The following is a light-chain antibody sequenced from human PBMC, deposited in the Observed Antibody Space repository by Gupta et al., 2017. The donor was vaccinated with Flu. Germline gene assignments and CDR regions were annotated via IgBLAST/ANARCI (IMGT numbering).Light chain of an antibody. J-gene: IGKJ1*01. CDR2: GAS. CDR3: QQDNTWPQT. V-gene: IGKV3-15*01. CDR1: QSVSSD. Sequence: TGSPATLSVAPGERATLSCSASQSVSSDLAWYQQKPGQAPRLLIYGASTRATGIPARFSGSGSGTEFTLTISSLQSEDFAVYYCQQDNTWPQTFGQGTKVEIK.